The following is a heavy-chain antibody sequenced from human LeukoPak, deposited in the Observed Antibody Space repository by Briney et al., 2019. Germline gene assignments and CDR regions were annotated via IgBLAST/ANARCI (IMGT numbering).Heavy chain of an antibody. Sequence: GGSLQISCKGSGYSFTSYWIGWVRQLPGKGLEGMGIIYPGDSDTRYSPSFQGQVTISADKSTSTAYLQWSSLKASDTAMYYCARHGSFGELLYPFDPGGQGTLVTVSS. CDR2: IYPGDSDT. J-gene: IGHJ5*02. V-gene: IGHV5-51*01. CDR1: GYSFTSYW. D-gene: IGHD3-10*01. CDR3: ARHGSFGELLYPFDP.